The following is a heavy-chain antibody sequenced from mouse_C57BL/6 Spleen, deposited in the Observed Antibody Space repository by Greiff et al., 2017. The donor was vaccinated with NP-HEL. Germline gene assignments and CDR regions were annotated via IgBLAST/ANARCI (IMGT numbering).Heavy chain of an antibody. V-gene: IGHV1-76*01. J-gene: IGHJ2*01. D-gene: IGHD1-1*01. CDR1: GYTFTDYY. Sequence: QVQLQQSGAELVRPGASVKLSCKASGYTFTDYYINWVKQRPGQGLEWIARIYPGSGNTYYNEKFKGKATLTAEKSSSTAYMQLSSLTSEDSAVYCCARSVYGDYFDYWGQGTTLTVSS. CDR2: IYPGSGNT. CDR3: ARSVYGDYFDY.